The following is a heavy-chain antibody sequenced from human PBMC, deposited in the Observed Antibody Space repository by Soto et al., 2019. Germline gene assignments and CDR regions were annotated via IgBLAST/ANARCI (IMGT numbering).Heavy chain of an antibody. V-gene: IGHV4-30-2*01. CDR1: GGSISSGGYS. CDR3: AREGTTNWFDP. Sequence: QLQLQESGSGLVKPSQTLSLTCAVSGGSISSGGYSWSWIRQPPGKGLEWIGYIYHSGSTYYNPSLKSXXTXSXXRSKNQFSLKLSSVTAADTAVYYCAREGTTNWFDPWGQGTLVTVSS. CDR2: IYHSGST. D-gene: IGHD4-17*01. J-gene: IGHJ5*02.